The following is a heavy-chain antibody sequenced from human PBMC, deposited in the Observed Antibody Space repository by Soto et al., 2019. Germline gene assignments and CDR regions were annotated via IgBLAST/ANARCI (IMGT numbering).Heavy chain of an antibody. Sequence: SVKVSCKASGGTFSSYAISWVRQAPGQGLEWMGGIIPIFGTANYAQKFQGRVTITADESTSTAYMELSSLRSEDTAVYYCAKDPTYYDFWSGYQYYYYYGMDVWGQGTTVTVSS. D-gene: IGHD3-3*01. CDR1: GGTFSSYA. V-gene: IGHV1-69*13. J-gene: IGHJ6*02. CDR3: AKDPTYYDFWSGYQYYYYYGMDV. CDR2: IIPIFGTA.